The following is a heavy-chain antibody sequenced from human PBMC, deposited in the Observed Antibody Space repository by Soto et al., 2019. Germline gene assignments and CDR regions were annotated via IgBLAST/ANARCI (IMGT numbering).Heavy chain of an antibody. CDR2: IYWDDDK. D-gene: IGHD2-8*01. CDR1: GFSLISSGVG. V-gene: IGHV2-5*02. CDR3: SADSDCHHSTNWQL. J-gene: IGHJ4*02. Sequence: QITFKESGPALVNPTQTLTLTCSFSGFSLISSGVGVCLISQPPGTALVWLALIYWDDDKRYSPCLKSRLAITKHTSKNQMVLTINNTHPVDNATYYGSADSDCHHSTNWQLWGQGTLVTESS.